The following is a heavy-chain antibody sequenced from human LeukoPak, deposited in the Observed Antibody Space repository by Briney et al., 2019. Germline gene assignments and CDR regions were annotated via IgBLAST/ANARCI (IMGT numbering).Heavy chain of an antibody. J-gene: IGHJ4*02. CDR2: VWYDGSKK. D-gene: IGHD3-22*01. Sequence: GRSLRLSCAASGFTFSSYGMHWVRQAPGKGLEWVAVVWYDGSKKYSADSVKGRITISRDDSKNTLYLQMNSLRAEDTAVYYCARGVGYYDSSGTIDYWGQGTLVTVSS. CDR1: GFTFSSYG. V-gene: IGHV3-33*01. CDR3: ARGVGYYDSSGTIDY.